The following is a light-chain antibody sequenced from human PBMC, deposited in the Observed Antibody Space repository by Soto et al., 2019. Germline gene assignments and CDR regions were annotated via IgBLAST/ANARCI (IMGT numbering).Light chain of an antibody. Sequence: QSFLGQPASVSWSPGQSIAIACTGTSSDVGGYNYVSWYQQQSGKAPKLMIHEVSNRPSGVSNRFSGSKSGNTASLTISGLQAEEEADYYCSSYTSSRAYVFGIGTKVTVL. CDR2: EVS. CDR1: SSDVGGYNY. V-gene: IGLV2-14*01. J-gene: IGLJ1*01. CDR3: SSYTSSRAYV.